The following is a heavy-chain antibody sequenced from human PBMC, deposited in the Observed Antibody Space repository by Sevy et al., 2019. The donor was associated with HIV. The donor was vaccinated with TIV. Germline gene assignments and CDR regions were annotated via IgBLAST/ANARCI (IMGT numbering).Heavy chain of an antibody. J-gene: IGHJ4*02. CDR1: GFTFSSYW. V-gene: IGHV3-74*01. D-gene: IGHD6-13*01. Sequence: GGSLRLSCAASGFTFSSYWMHWVRQAPGKGLVWVSRINSDGSSTSYADSVKGRFTISRDNAKNTLYLQMNSLRAEDTAVYYCARDYRFPSIAAANYFDYWDQGTLVTVSS. CDR2: INSDGSST. CDR3: ARDYRFPSIAAANYFDY.